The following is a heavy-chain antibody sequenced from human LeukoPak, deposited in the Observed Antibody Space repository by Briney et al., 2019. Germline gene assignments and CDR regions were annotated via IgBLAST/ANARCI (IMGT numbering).Heavy chain of an antibody. Sequence: GESLKISCKGSADTFATYWIGWVRQLPGKGLEWMGVIYPGDSRTRYSPSFQGQVSISADKSISTAYLQWSSLKASDTAMYYCAVRKFSSPWSDPWGQGTLVTVSS. D-gene: IGHD3-10*01. V-gene: IGHV5-51*01. CDR1: ADTFATYW. CDR2: IYPGDSRT. J-gene: IGHJ5*02. CDR3: AVRKFSSPWSDP.